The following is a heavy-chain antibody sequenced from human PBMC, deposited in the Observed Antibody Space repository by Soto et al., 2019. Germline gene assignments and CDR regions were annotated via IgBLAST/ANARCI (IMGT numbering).Heavy chain of an antibody. D-gene: IGHD6-19*01. V-gene: IGHV3-7*05. CDR3: ARTAYRSGWYLTYYYYVMDF. Sequence: RLSCEACELTFSNHGMSWVRKAPGKALEWMANIKQDGSEKYYVDSVKGRFTISRDNAKNSLYLQMNSLRAEDTAVYYCARTAYRSGWYLTYYYYVMDFWVQGTTVTGSS. CDR1: ELTFSNHG. J-gene: IGHJ6*02. CDR2: IKQDGSEK.